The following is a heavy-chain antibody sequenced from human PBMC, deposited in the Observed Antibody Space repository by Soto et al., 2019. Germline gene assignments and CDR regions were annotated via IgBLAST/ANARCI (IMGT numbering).Heavy chain of an antibody. CDR1: GYTFTGYY. D-gene: IGHD4-17*01. CDR2: INPNSGGT. Sequence: QVQLVQSGAEVKKPGASVKVSCKASGYTFTGYYMHWVRQAPGQGLEWMGWINPNSGGTNYAQKFQGWVTMTRATSISTAYMELSRVRSDDTAVDYCARDLAYGDSKVYCSGMDVLGQGTTVTVSS. CDR3: ARDLAYGDSKVYCSGMDV. V-gene: IGHV1-2*04. J-gene: IGHJ6*02.